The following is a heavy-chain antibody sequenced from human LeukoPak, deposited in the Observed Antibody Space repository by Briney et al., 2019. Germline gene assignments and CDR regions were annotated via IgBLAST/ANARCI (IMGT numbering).Heavy chain of an antibody. CDR1: GGSISSYY. J-gene: IGHJ4*02. V-gene: IGHV4-59*01. CDR3: ARTPDYYDSTEHFDY. Sequence: SETLSLTCTVSGGSISSYYWSWIRQPPGKGLEWIGYIYYSGSTNCNPSLKSRVTISVDTSKNQFSLKLSSVTAADTAVYYCARTPDYYDSTEHFDYWGQGTLVTVSS. CDR2: IYYSGST. D-gene: IGHD3-22*01.